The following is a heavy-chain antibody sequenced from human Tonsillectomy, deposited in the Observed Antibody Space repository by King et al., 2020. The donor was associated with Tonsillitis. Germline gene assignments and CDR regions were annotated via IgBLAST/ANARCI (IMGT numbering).Heavy chain of an antibody. V-gene: IGHV3-23*04. J-gene: IGHJ4*02. D-gene: IGHD6-19*01. CDR2: IRNSGGNT. CDR1: GFTFSSYA. CDR3: AKDGHSSGWYYFDY. Sequence: VQLVESGGGLVQPGGSLRLSCAAAGFTFSSYAMSWVRQAPGKGLEWVSGIRNSGGNTYYADSVEGRFTISRDNSKNTLYLQMNSLRAGDTAAYYCAKDGHSSGWYYFDYWGQGTLVTVSS.